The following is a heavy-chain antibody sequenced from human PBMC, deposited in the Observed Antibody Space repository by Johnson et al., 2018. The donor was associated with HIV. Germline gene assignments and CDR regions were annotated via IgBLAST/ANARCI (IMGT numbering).Heavy chain of an antibody. CDR3: ARDSPPWGADVVGYGFDI. V-gene: IGHV3-20*04. CDR1: GFNFDDYG. D-gene: IGHD7-27*01. Sequence: VQLVESGGLMVRPGGSLRLSCAASGFNFDDYGMSWVRQDPGKGLEWVSGINWNGVRTGYADSVKGRFTISRDNAKKSLYLQMNSLRDQDTAVYYCARDSPPWGADVVGYGFDIWGQGTMVTVSS. CDR2: INWNGVRT. J-gene: IGHJ3*02.